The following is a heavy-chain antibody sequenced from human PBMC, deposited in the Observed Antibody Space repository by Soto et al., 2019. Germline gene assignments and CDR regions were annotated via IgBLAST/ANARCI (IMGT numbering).Heavy chain of an antibody. J-gene: IGHJ6*02. CDR2: IWYDGSNK. CDR1: GFTFSSYG. D-gene: IGHD5-12*01. Sequence: GVSLRLSCAASGFTFSSYGMHWVRQAPGKGLEWVAVIWYDGSNKYYADSVKGRFTISRDNSKNTLYLQMNSLRAEDTAVYYCAKTTLRYSGHGGRMDVWGQGTTVTVYS. CDR3: AKTTLRYSGHGGRMDV. V-gene: IGHV3-33*06.